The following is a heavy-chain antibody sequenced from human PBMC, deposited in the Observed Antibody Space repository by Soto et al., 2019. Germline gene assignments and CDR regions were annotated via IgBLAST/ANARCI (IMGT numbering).Heavy chain of an antibody. CDR1: GFTFSRHA. CDR3: VKDYGGTTGPGTGYFDS. CDR2: ISFDGGIK. J-gene: IGHJ4*02. D-gene: IGHD6-13*01. V-gene: IGHV3-30*18. Sequence: QVQLVESGGGVVQPGGSLRLSCAAAGFTFSRHAMYWVRQAPGKGLEWVSVISFDGGIKYYADAVKGRFAISRDTPKTTMYLQMNSRRVEDTAVYFCVKDYGGTTGPGTGYFDSWGQGTLVTVSS.